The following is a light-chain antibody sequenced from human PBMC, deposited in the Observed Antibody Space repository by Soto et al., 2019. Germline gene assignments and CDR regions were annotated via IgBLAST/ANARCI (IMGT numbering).Light chain of an antibody. Sequence: ETVVTQSPGTLSLSPGERATLSCRPSQSADRNYLTWYQQKGGQTPRLLIYSASTRATGIPDRFSGSGSGTDFTLTISRLEAEDFAVYYCQQYGRSPYTFGQGTKLEIK. CDR2: SAS. J-gene: IGKJ2*01. CDR3: QQYGRSPYT. CDR1: QSADRNY. V-gene: IGKV3-20*01.